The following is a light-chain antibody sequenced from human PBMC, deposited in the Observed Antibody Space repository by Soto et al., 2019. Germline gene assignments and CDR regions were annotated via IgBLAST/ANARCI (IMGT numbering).Light chain of an antibody. CDR3: SSYTSSSTRV. CDR1: SSDVGGYNR. Sequence: QSALTQPASVSGSPGQSITISCTGTSSDVGGYNRVSWYQQHPGKAPKLMIYEVSNRPSEVFNRFSGSKSGSTASLTISALQAEDEAAYYCSSYTSSSTRVFGGGTQLTVL. CDR2: EVS. V-gene: IGLV2-14*01. J-gene: IGLJ3*02.